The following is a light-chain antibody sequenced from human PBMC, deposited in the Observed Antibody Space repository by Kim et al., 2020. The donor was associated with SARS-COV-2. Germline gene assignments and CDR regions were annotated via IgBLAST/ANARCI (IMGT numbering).Light chain of an antibody. CDR3: QQDGSSPPVT. V-gene: IGKV3-20*01. CDR1: QSVSSSY. Sequence: EIVLTQSPGTLSLSPGERATLSCRASQSVSSSYLAWYQQKPGQAPRLLIYGASSRATGIPDRFSGSGSGTDFTLTISRLEPEDFAVYYCQQDGSSPPVTFGGGTKVDIK. J-gene: IGKJ4*01. CDR2: GAS.